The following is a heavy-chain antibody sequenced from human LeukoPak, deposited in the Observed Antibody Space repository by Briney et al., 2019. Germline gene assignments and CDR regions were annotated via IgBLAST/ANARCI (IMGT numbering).Heavy chain of an antibody. D-gene: IGHD3-10*01. V-gene: IGHV4-59*01. Sequence: PSETLSLTCTVSGGSISSYYWSWIRQPPGKGLEWIGYIYYSGSTNYNPSLKSRVTISVDTSKNQFSLKLSSVTAADTAVYYCARMVSPTGWFDPWGQGTLVTVSS. CDR3: ARMVSPTGWFDP. CDR1: GGSISSYY. J-gene: IGHJ5*02. CDR2: IYYSGST.